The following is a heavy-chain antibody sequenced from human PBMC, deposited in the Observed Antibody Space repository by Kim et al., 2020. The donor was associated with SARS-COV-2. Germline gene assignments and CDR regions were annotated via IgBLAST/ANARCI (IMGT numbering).Heavy chain of an antibody. V-gene: IGHV1-18*01. Sequence: ASVKVSCKASGYTFTSYGISWVRQAPGQGLEWMGWISAYNGNTNYAQKLQGRVTMTTDTSTSTAYMELRSLRSDDTAVYYCARDPGHWSGVTPGYYYGMDVWGRGTTVTVSS. CDR2: ISAYNGNT. CDR1: GYTFTSYG. D-gene: IGHD3-3*01. J-gene: IGHJ6*02. CDR3: ARDPGHWSGVTPGYYYGMDV.